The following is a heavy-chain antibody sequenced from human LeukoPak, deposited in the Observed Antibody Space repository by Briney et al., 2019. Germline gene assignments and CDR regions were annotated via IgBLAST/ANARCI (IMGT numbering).Heavy chain of an antibody. CDR3: AKLEYYYDSSGHFDY. D-gene: IGHD3-22*01. CDR2: TSYDGSNK. Sequence: GGSLRLSCAASGFTFSSYGMHWVRQAPGKGLEWVAVTSYDGSNKYYADSVKGRFTISRDNSKNTLYLQMNSLRAEDTAVYYCAKLEYYYDSSGHFDYWGQGTLVTVSS. V-gene: IGHV3-30*18. J-gene: IGHJ4*02. CDR1: GFTFSSYG.